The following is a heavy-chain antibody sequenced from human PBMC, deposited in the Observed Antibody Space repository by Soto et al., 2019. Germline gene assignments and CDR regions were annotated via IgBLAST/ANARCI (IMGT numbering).Heavy chain of an antibody. CDR1: GSGFSNSG. Sequence: SVKVSCKASGSGFSNSGIQWVRQAHGQRLEWIGWIVVASGQTNYAQNFQGRVAITRDTSTATAYIELTGLTSEDTAVYFCSADRPDIGVGWWVWGQGTTVTVSS. V-gene: IGHV1-58*02. CDR2: IVVASGQT. CDR3: SADRPDIGVGWWV. J-gene: IGHJ6*02. D-gene: IGHD2-15*01.